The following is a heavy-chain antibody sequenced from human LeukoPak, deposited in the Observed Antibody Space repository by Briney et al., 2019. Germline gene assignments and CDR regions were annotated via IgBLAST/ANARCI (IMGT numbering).Heavy chain of an antibody. CDR3: TRDRFYVWFDP. Sequence: GGSLRLSCAASGFTFSSYGMHWVRQAPGKGLQWIGFIRSSGTTQYAASVKGRFTISRDDSKSIAYLQMNSLKTEDTAVYYCTRDRFYVWFDPWGQGTLVTVSS. J-gene: IGHJ5*02. D-gene: IGHD3-16*01. V-gene: IGHV3-49*04. CDR2: IRSSGTT. CDR1: GFTFSSYG.